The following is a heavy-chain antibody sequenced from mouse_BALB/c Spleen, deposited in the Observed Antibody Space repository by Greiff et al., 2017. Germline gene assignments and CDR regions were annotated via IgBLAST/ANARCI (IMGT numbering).Heavy chain of an antibody. Sequence: EVKLMESGPGLVKPSQSLSLTCSVTGYSITSGYYWNWIRQFPGNKLEWMGYISYDGSNNYNPSLKNRISITRDTSKNQFFLKLNSVTTEDTATYYCARENYGNYYYFDYWGQGTTLTVSS. CDR1: GYSITSGYY. D-gene: IGHD2-1*01. J-gene: IGHJ2*01. CDR2: ISYDGSN. V-gene: IGHV3-6*02. CDR3: ARENYGNYYYFDY.